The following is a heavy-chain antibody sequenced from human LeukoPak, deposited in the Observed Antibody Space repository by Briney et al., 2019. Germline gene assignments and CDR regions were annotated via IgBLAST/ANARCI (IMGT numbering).Heavy chain of an antibody. J-gene: IGHJ4*02. V-gene: IGHV1-2*02. CDR2: INPNSGGT. CDR1: GYIFTDYH. Sequence: ASVKVSCKASGYIFTDYHMHWVRQAPGQGLEWMGWINPNSGGTNYAQKFQGRVTMTRDTSISTAYMELSRLRSDDTAEYYCARWVDIVATMELDYWGQGTLVTVSS. CDR3: ARWVDIVATMELDY. D-gene: IGHD5-12*01.